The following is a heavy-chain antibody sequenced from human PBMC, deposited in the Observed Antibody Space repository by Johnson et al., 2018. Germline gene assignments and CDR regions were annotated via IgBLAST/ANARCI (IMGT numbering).Heavy chain of an antibody. CDR1: GFTFDDYA. Sequence: EVQLVESGGGLVQPGRSLRLSCAASGFTFDDYAMHWVRQAPGKGLEWVSGISWNSGSIGYADSVKGRFTISRDNAKNSLYLQMNSLRAEETALYYCARDPYFDTWYYYYYMDVWGKGTTVTVSS. V-gene: IGHV3-9*01. CDR3: ARDPYFDTWYYYYYMDV. CDR2: ISWNSGSI. J-gene: IGHJ6*03. D-gene: IGHD3-9*01.